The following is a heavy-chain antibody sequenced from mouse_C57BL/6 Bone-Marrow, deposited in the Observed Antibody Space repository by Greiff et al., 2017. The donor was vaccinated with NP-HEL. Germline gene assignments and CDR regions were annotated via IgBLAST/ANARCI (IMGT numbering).Heavy chain of an antibody. J-gene: IGHJ4*01. D-gene: IGHD1-1*01. CDR2: ISNLAYSI. CDR1: GFTFSDYG. CDR3: ARRTNYYGSSYSMDY. Sequence: EVKVVESGGGLVQPGGSLKLSCAASGFTFSDYGMAWVRQAPRKGPEWVAFISNLAYSIYYADTVTGRFTISRENAKNTLYLEMSSLRSEDTAMYYCARRTNYYGSSYSMDYWGQGTSVTVSS. V-gene: IGHV5-15*01.